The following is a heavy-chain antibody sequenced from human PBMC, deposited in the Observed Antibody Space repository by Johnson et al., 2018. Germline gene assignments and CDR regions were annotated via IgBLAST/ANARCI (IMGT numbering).Heavy chain of an antibody. V-gene: IGHV4-59*01. J-gene: IGHJ6*03. CDR1: GGSISSYY. D-gene: IGHD1-26*01. CDR2: IYYSGST. CDR3: ARGSGSYPYYYYYMDG. Sequence: QVQLQESGPGLVKPSETLSLTCTVSGGSISSYYWSWIRQPPGKGLEWIAYIYYSGSTNYNPSLKSRVTISVDTSKNQFSLKLSSLTAADTAVYYCARGSGSYPYYYYYMDGWGKGTTVTVSS.